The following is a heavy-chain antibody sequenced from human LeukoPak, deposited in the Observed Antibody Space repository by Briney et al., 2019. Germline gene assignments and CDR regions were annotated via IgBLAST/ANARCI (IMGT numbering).Heavy chain of an antibody. D-gene: IGHD6-13*01. CDR1: SGSISNYD. J-gene: IGHJ2*01. Sequence: SETLSLTCTVSSGSISNYDWSWIRKPARTGLERIGRIYTSGSTNYNPSLKRRVTMSVDTSKKQFSLKLSSVTAADTAVYYCARLTSSWYQDWYFDLWGRGTLVTVSS. CDR2: IYTSGST. CDR3: ARLTSSWYQDWYFDL. V-gene: IGHV4-4*07.